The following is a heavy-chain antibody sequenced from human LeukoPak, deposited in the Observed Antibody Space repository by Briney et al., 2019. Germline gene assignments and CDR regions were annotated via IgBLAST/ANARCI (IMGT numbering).Heavy chain of an antibody. D-gene: IGHD2-2*01. V-gene: IGHV3-23*01. CDR2: ISGGGSST. CDR3: AKEAYCSATSCYEDG. Sequence: PGGALRLSCAASGFPFSIYTMSWVRQAPGKGLEWVSAISGGGSSTYYAASVQGRFTISKDNSKNTLYLQMNSLRAGDTAIYYCAKEAYCSATSCYEDGWGKGTTVTVSS. CDR1: GFPFSIYT. J-gene: IGHJ6*04.